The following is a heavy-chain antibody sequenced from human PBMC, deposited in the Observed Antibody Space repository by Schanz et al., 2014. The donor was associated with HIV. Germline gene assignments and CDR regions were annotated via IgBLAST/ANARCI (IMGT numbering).Heavy chain of an antibody. CDR2: ISGGGGST. J-gene: IGHJ6*02. V-gene: IGHV3-23*01. Sequence: EVQLLESGGGLVQPGGSLRLSCAASGFTFSNYAMIWVRQAPGKGLEWVSGISGGGGSTYYTDSVKGRFTISRDNSKNTLSLQMNSLRAEDTAVYFCARGSWYSGGWYDDYNYYDVDVWGQGTTVIVSS. CDR1: GFTFSNYA. CDR3: ARGSWYSGGWYDDYNYYDVDV. D-gene: IGHD6-19*01.